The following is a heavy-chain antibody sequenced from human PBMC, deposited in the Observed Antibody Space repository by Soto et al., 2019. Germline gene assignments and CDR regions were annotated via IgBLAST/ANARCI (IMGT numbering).Heavy chain of an antibody. Sequence: GGSLRLSCSAAGVAFSTYAVTLVLQAPGKGLDWVSVMSGSGRSSYYAASVKGRFTISRDNSKNTLFLQMNGLRAEDTAVYYCAKVTKRAAAGRYEYYKYGMDVWGQGTTVTVS. CDR3: AKVTKRAAAGRYEYYKYGMDV. V-gene: IGHV3-23*01. D-gene: IGHD6-13*01. CDR2: MSGSGRSS. J-gene: IGHJ6*02. CDR1: GVAFSTYA.